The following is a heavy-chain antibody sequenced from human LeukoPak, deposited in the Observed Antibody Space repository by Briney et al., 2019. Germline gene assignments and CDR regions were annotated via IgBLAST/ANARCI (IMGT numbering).Heavy chain of an antibody. J-gene: IGHJ4*02. D-gene: IGHD6-13*01. Sequence: SETLSLTCAVYGGSFSGYYWSWIRQPPGKGLEWIGEINHSGSTNYNPSLKSRVTISVDTSKNQFSLKLSSVTAADTAVYYCAKDRSSSWYLGGYWGQGTLVTVSS. CDR3: AKDRSSSWYLGGY. V-gene: IGHV4-34*01. CDR1: GGSFSGYY. CDR2: INHSGST.